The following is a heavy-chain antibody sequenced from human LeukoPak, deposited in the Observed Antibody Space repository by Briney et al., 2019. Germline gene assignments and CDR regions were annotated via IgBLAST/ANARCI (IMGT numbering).Heavy chain of an antibody. D-gene: IGHD6-13*01. CDR2: ISSSDYYI. V-gene: IGHV3-21*06. CDR1: GFTFSGYT. CDR3: ASGAGGTF. J-gene: IGHJ4*02. Sequence: PGGSLRLSCTASGFTFSGYTMNWVRQAPGKGLEWVSSISSSDYYINYAESVEGRFTISRNNADNLLYLQMNSLRAEDTAMYYCASGAGGTFWGQGTLVTVSS.